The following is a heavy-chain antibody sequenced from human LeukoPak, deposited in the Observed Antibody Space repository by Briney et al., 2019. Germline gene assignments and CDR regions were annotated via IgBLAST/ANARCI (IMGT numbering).Heavy chain of an antibody. CDR2: ISSSSSYI. J-gene: IGHJ4*02. D-gene: IGHD3-3*01. Sequence: GGSLRLSCAASGFTFSSYSMNWVRQAPGKGLEWVSSISSSSSYIYYADSVKGRFTISRDNAKNSLYLQMNSLRAEDTAVYYCARDAPVLRFLEFDYRGQGTLVTVSS. CDR3: ARDAPVLRFLEFDY. CDR1: GFTFSSYS. V-gene: IGHV3-21*01.